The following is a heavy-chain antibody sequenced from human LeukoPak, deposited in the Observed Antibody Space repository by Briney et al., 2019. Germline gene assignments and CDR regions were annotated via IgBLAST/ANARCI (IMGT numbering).Heavy chain of an antibody. CDR3: ATHYYASGNYYNPIFY. CDR2: IQNDESEK. Sequence: GGSLRLSCAAPGFTFRRYGMHWVRQAPGKGRGRVAFIQNDESEKKYKDSVKGRFTVSKDNSKNTLSLQMHSLRVEDTAVYYCATHYYASGNYYNPIFYWGQGALVTVSS. J-gene: IGHJ4*02. CDR1: GFTFRRYG. V-gene: IGHV3-30*02. D-gene: IGHD3-10*01.